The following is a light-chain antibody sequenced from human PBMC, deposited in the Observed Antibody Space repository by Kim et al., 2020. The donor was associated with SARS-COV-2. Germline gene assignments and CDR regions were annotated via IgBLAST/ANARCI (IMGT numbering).Light chain of an antibody. Sequence: GQGVTISCSGSASNIGSHSVNWYQRLPGAAPKLLIYSHDLRPSGVPDRFSASKSGTSASLAISGLQPEDEADFFCAAWDDSLDGWVFGGGTQLTVL. V-gene: IGLV1-44*01. CDR1: ASNIGSHS. CDR3: AAWDDSLDGWV. CDR2: SHD. J-gene: IGLJ3*02.